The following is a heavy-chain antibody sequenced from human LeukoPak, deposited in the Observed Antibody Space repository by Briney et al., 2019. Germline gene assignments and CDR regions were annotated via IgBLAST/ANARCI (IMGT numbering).Heavy chain of an antibody. V-gene: IGHV1-18*01. J-gene: IGHJ5*01. D-gene: IGHD3-10*01. Sequence: ASVKVSCKASGYTFTRHDIAWVRQAPGQGLEWMGWVNTDNGDTKYAHNVQGRVAMTADTSTNTAYKQLRRLKSDDTAVYFWPGVLNHRSSGVDSWGPGTLVTVSA. CDR3: PGVLNHRSSGVDS. CDR2: VNTDNGDT. CDR1: GYTFTRHD.